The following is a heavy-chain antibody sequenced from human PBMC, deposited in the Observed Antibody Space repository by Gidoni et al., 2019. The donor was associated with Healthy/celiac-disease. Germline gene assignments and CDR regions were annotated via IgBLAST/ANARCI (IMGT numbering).Heavy chain of an antibody. CDR3: ARPFRANRGYYFYY. Sequence: QLQLQESGPGLVKPSETLSLTCTVSGGSISSSSYYWGWIRQPPGKGLEWIGSIYYSGSTYYNPSLKSRVTISVDTSKNQFSLKLSSVTAADTAVYYCARPFRANRGYYFYYWGQGTLVTVSS. V-gene: IGHV4-39*01. CDR1: GGSISSSSYY. CDR2: IYYSGST. D-gene: IGHD3-10*01. J-gene: IGHJ4*02.